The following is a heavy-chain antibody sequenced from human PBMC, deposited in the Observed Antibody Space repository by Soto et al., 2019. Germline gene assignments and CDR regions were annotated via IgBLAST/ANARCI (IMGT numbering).Heavy chain of an antibody. V-gene: IGHV3-30*18. D-gene: IGHD3-10*01. CDR3: AKDRIAGYYGSGSYNFDY. CDR1: GFTFSSYG. J-gene: IGHJ4*02. Sequence: PGGSLRLSCAASGFTFSSYGMHWVRQAPGKGLEWVAVISYDGSNKYYADSVKGRFTISRDNSKNTLYLQMNSLRAEDTAVYYCAKDRIAGYYGSGSYNFDYWGQGTLVTVSS. CDR2: ISYDGSNK.